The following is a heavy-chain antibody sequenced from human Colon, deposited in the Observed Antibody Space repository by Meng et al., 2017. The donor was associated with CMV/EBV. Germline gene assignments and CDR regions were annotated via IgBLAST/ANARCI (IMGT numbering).Heavy chain of an antibody. D-gene: IGHD5-18*01. CDR3: VRHLEAGRNGYSEPF. CDR1: GFTFSGYE. CDR2: ISSSGSSV. V-gene: IGHV3-48*03. J-gene: IGHJ1*01. Sequence: GESLKISCAASGFTFSGYEMNWVRQAPGKGLEWISYISSSGSSVKYADSVKGRFTISRDNAKNSLYLQMNSLRAEDTAVYYCVRHLEAGRNGYSEPFWGQGTLVTVSS.